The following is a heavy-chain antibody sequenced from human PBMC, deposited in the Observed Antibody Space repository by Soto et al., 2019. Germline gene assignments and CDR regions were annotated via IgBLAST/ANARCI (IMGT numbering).Heavy chain of an antibody. CDR1: GGSFSGYY. CDR2: INHSGST. J-gene: IGHJ4*02. D-gene: IGHD3-10*01. CDR3: ARVKRYGSGSYYRYYFDY. V-gene: IGHV4-34*01. Sequence: SETLSLTCAVYGGSFSGYYWSWIRQPPGKGLEWIGEINHSGSTNYNPSLKSRVTISVDTSKNQFSLKLSSVTAADTAVYYCARVKRYGSGSYYRYYFDYWGQGTLVTVAS.